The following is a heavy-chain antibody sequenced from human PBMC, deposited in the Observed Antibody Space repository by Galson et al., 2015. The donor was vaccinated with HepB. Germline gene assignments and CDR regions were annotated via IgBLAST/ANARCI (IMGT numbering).Heavy chain of an antibody. CDR1: GYTFTRYA. CDR2: INAGNGST. CDR3: ARGGVAVAGISY. Sequence: SVKVSCKASGYTFTRYAIHWVRQAPGQRLEWMGWINAGNGSTKYSQKFQGRVTITRDTSANTAYMELSSLRSEDTAVYYCARGGVAVAGISYWGQGTLVTVPS. V-gene: IGHV1-3*01. D-gene: IGHD6-19*01. J-gene: IGHJ4*02.